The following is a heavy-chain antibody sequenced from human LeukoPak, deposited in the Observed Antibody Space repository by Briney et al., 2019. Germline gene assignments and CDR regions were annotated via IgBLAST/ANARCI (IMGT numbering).Heavy chain of an antibody. J-gene: IGHJ3*02. CDR2: IYYSGST. Sequence: SETLSLTCTVSGGSISSYYWSWIRQPPGKGLEWIGYIYYSGSTNYNPSFKSRVTISVDTSKNQFSLKLSSVTAADTAVYYCARLSYDSSGFAGAFDIWGQGTMVTVSS. D-gene: IGHD3-22*01. CDR1: GGSISSYY. CDR3: ARLSYDSSGFAGAFDI. V-gene: IGHV4-59*08.